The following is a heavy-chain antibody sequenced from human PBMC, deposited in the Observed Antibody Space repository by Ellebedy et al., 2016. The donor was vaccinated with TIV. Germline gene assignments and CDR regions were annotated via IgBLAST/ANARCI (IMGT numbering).Heavy chain of an antibody. Sequence: SETLSLXXTVSGGSISSYYWSWIRQPPGKGLEWIGYIYYSGSTNYNPSLKSRVTISVDTSKNQFSLKLSSVTAADTAVYYCATWAFGGVVSDYWGQGTLVTVSS. D-gene: IGHD3-16*01. V-gene: IGHV4-59*01. J-gene: IGHJ4*02. CDR2: IYYSGST. CDR3: ATWAFGGVVSDY. CDR1: GGSISSYY.